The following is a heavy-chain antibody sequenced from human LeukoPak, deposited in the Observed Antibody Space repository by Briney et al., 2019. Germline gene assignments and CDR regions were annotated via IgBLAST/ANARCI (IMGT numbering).Heavy chain of an antibody. Sequence: PGGSLRLSXAASGFTFSSYGMHWVRQAPGKGLEWVAFIRYDGSNKYYADSVKGRFTISRDNSKNTLYLQMNSLRAEDTAVYYCVKEVLKEFSPTYYFDYWGQGTLVTVSS. CDR3: VKEVLKEFSPTYYFDY. CDR1: GFTFSSYG. CDR2: IRYDGSNK. V-gene: IGHV3-30*02. J-gene: IGHJ4*02. D-gene: IGHD3-16*02.